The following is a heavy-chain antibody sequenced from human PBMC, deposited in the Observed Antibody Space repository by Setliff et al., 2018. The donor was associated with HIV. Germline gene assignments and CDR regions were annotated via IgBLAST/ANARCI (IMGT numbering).Heavy chain of an antibody. CDR3: ASRRTYDYGGNYYYYYIDV. D-gene: IGHD4-17*01. CDR2: IYHSGST. CDR1: GGSISSSNW. J-gene: IGHJ6*03. Sequence: KSSETLSLTCAVSGGSISSSNWWSWVRQPPGKGLEWIGEIYHSGSTNYNPSLKSRATISVDKSKNQFSLNLRSVTAADTAVYYCASRRTYDYGGNYYYYYIDVWGKGTTVTVSS. V-gene: IGHV4-4*02.